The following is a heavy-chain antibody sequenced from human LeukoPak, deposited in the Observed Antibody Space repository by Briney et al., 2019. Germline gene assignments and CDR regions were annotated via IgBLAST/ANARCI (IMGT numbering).Heavy chain of an antibody. CDR3: ARARLWFDP. V-gene: IGHV4-39*01. CDR1: GGSTSSSNYY. Sequence: SETLSLTCTVSGGSTSSSNYYWGWIRQPPGKGLEWIGGIHYSGNTYYNPSLKSRVTISIDTSKNQFSLKLSSVTAADTAVYYCARARLWFDPWGQGTLVTVSS. CDR2: IHYSGNT. J-gene: IGHJ5*02.